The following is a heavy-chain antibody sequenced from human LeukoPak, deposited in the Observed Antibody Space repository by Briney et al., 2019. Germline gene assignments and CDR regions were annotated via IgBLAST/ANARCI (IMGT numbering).Heavy chain of an antibody. CDR3: AKDPRYHCSGGSCYDDY. V-gene: IGHV3-53*01. J-gene: IGHJ4*02. D-gene: IGHD2-15*01. CDR1: GFTVSSNY. CDR2: IYSGGST. Sequence: QPGGSLRLSCAASGFTVSSNYMSWVRQAPGKGLEWVSVIYSGGSTYYADSVKGRFTISRDNSKNTLYLQMNSLRAEDTAVYYCAKDPRYHCSGGSCYDDYWGQGTLVTVSS.